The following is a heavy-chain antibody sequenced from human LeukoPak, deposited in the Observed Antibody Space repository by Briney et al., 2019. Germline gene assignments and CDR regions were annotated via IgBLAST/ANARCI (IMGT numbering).Heavy chain of an antibody. J-gene: IGHJ1*01. CDR3: AKDDDWGRFNH. CDR2: ISSDSIYI. V-gene: IGHV3-21*04. Sequence: PGGSLRLSCAASGFTFSSYSMNWVRQAPGKGLEWVSSISSDSIYIYYADSVKGRFTISRDNFKNTVSLQLNSLRAEDTAMYYCAKDDDWGRFNHWGQGTLVTVSS. D-gene: IGHD3-16*01. CDR1: GFTFSSYS.